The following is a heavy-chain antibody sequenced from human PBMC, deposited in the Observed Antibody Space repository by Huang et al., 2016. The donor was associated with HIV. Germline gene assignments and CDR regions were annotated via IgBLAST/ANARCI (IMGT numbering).Heavy chain of an antibody. CDR1: GFTFSASW. Sequence: EVQLVESGGGLVQPGGSLRLSCAASGFTFSASWMTWVHQAQGEGLEWVANINQQGSETDYLDAGKGRVTISRDTAKKSRDLQTNSLRAEDTAVDYCAKGDRRGDYALDYWGQGILVTVSS. J-gene: IGHJ4*02. CDR3: AKGDRRGDYALDY. V-gene: IGHV3-7*01. CDR2: INQQGSET. D-gene: IGHD4-17*01.